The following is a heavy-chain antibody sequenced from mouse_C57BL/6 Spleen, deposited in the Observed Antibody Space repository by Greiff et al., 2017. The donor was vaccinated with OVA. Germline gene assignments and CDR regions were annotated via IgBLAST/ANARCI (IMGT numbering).Heavy chain of an antibody. V-gene: IGHV5-17*01. CDR2: ISSGSSTI. Sequence: EVMLVESGGGLVKPGGSLKLSCAASGFTFSDYGMHWVRQAPEKGLEWVAYISSGSSTIYYADTVKGRFTISRDNAKNTLFLQMTSLRSEDTAMYYCARPGFSNYLYYFDYWGQGTTLTVSS. D-gene: IGHD2-5*01. CDR3: ARPGFSNYLYYFDY. CDR1: GFTFSDYG. J-gene: IGHJ2*01.